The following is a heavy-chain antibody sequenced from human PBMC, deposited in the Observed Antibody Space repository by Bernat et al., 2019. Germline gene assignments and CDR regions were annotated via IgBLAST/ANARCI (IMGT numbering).Heavy chain of an antibody. Sequence: QVQLVESGGGVVQPGRSLRLSCAASGFTFSSYGMHWVRQVPGKGLEWVAVISYDGSNKYYADSVKGRFTISRDNSKNTLYLQMNSLRAEDTAVYYCAKEYGDYGWFDYWGQGTLVTVSS. J-gene: IGHJ4*02. CDR3: AKEYGDYGWFDY. V-gene: IGHV3-30*18. CDR2: ISYDGSNK. D-gene: IGHD4-17*01. CDR1: GFTFSSYG.